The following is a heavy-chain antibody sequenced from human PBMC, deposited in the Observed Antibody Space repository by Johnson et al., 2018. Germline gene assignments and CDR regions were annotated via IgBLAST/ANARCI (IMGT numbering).Heavy chain of an antibody. J-gene: IGHJ5*02. V-gene: IGHV3-33*01. D-gene: IGHD3-10*01. CDR2: IWYDGGNK. CDR1: GFTFSSYG. CDR3: ARNRGGDRAGWVDP. Sequence: QVQLVQSGGGVVQPGNSLRLSCAASGFTFSSYGMHWVRQAPGKGLEWVAVIWYDGGNKYNGDSVKGRFTISGDNSKNTLYLEMKSLRVEDTAGDYWARNRGGDRAGWVDPWGQGNLVTVYS.